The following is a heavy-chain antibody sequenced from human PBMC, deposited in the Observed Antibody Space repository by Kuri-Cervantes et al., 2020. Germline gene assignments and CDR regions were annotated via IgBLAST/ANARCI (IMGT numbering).Heavy chain of an antibody. D-gene: IGHD3-16*01. V-gene: IGHV3-9*01. CDR3: ATGGWGSRDYYYYYGMDV. Sequence: GGSLRLSCAASGFTFDDYAMYWVRQAPGKGLEWVSGISWNSGSIGYADSVKGRFTISRDNAKNSLYLQMNSLRAEDTALYYCATGGWGSRDYYYYYGMDVWGQGTTVTVSS. J-gene: IGHJ6*02. CDR1: GFTFDDYA. CDR2: ISWNSGSI.